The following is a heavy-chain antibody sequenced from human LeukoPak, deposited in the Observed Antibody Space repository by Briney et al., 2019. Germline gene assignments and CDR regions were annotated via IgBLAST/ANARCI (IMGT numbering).Heavy chain of an antibody. CDR3: ASITIFDRVGAFDI. Sequence: ASVKVSCKASGGTFSSYAISWVRQAPGQGLEWMGGIIPIFGTANYAQKFQGRVTITTDESTSTAYMELSSLRSEDTAVYYCASITIFDRVGAFDIWGQGTMVTVSS. CDR2: IIPIFGTA. CDR1: GGTFSSYA. D-gene: IGHD3-3*01. J-gene: IGHJ3*02. V-gene: IGHV1-69*05.